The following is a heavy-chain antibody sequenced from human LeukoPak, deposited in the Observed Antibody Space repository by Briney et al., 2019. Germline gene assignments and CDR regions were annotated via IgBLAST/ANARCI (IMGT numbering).Heavy chain of an antibody. D-gene: IGHD6-19*01. CDR3: ARGGLITSDWHYFDY. V-gene: IGHV4-4*07. CDR1: GGSISNYC. Sequence: SETLSLTCTVSGGSISNYCWSWIRQPAGKGLEWIGRIYSSGTTNYNPSLKSRVTVSVDTSKNQFSLKLTSVTAADTAVYYCARGGLITSDWHYFDYWGQGTLVTVSS. J-gene: IGHJ4*02. CDR2: IYSSGTT.